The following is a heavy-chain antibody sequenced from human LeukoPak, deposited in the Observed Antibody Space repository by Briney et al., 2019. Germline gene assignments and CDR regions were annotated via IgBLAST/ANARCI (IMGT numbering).Heavy chain of an antibody. Sequence: GGSLRLSCAASGFTFSSYAMSWVRQAPGKGLEWVSAISGSGGSTYYADSVKGRFTISRDNSKNTLYLQMNSLRAEDTAVSYCAKDPTDYGDYDWYFDLWGRGTLVTVSS. D-gene: IGHD4-17*01. V-gene: IGHV3-23*01. J-gene: IGHJ2*01. CDR1: GFTFSSYA. CDR3: AKDPTDYGDYDWYFDL. CDR2: ISGSGGST.